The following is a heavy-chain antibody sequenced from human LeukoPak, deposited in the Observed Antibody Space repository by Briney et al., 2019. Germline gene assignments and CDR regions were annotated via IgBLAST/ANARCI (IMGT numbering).Heavy chain of an antibody. CDR1: GGSISGHY. J-gene: IGHJ3*02. V-gene: IGHV4-4*07. CDR3: ARGLSGSVTAADI. Sequence: SETLSLTCTVSGGSISGHYWTWIRQPAGKGLEWIGRIYSSGSTGYNPSLKSRVTMSVDTSKNQFSLKLNSVTAADTAVYYCARGLSGSVTAADIWGQGTMVTVSS. CDR2: IYSSGST. D-gene: IGHD1-26*01.